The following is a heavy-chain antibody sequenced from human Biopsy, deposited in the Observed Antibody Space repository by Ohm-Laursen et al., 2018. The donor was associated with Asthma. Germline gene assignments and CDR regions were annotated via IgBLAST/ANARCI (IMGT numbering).Heavy chain of an antibody. CDR1: GYSLTDLS. V-gene: IGHV1-24*01. D-gene: IGHD4-17*01. CDR3: ASDFPKDYVRYNFQF. J-gene: IGHJ4*02. CDR2: HDHEEGGT. Sequence: GSSVKVSCKISGYSLTDLSMHWVRQAPGQGLEWMGGHDHEEGGTVNARRFQGRVTMTEDTPTDTAYMELSSLSSDDTAVYYCASDFPKDYVRYNFQFWGQGTLVTVSS.